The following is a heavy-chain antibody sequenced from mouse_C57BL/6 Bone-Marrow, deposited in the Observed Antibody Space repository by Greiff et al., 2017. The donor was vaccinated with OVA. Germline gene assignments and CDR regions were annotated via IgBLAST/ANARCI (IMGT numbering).Heavy chain of an antibody. J-gene: IGHJ3*01. V-gene: IGHV1-69*01. CDR2: IDPSDSYT. CDR1: GYTFTSYW. Sequence: QVQLQQPGAELVMPGASVKLSCKASGYTFTSYWMHWVTQRPGQGLEWIGEIDPSDSYTNYNQKFKGKSTLTVEKSSSTAYMQLSSLTSEDSAVYYCAGGYYAWFAYWGQGTLVTVSA. D-gene: IGHD2-3*01. CDR3: AGGYYAWFAY.